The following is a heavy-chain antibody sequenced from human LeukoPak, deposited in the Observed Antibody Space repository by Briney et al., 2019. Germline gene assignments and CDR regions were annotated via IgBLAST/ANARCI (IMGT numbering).Heavy chain of an antibody. Sequence: GGSLRLSCAASGFTFSSYSMNWVRQAPGKGLEWVSSISSSSSYIYYADSVKGRFTISRDNAKNSLYLLMNSLRAEDTAVYYCARDLEEDTGAALGYWGQGTLVTVSS. CDR2: ISSSSSYI. J-gene: IGHJ4*02. D-gene: IGHD6-6*01. CDR1: GFTFSSYS. CDR3: ARDLEEDTGAALGY. V-gene: IGHV3-21*01.